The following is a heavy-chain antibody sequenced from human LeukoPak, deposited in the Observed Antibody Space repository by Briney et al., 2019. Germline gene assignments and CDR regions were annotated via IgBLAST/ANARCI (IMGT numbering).Heavy chain of an antibody. CDR1: GGSFSGYY. CDR3: ARELYDFWSGYRPIDY. V-gene: IGHV4-34*01. D-gene: IGHD3-3*01. J-gene: IGHJ4*02. CDR2: INHSGST. Sequence: SETLSLTCAVYGGSFSGYYWSWIRQPPGKGLEWIGEINHSGSTNYNPSLKSRVTISVDRSKNQFSLKLSSVTAADTAVYYCARELYDFWSGYRPIDYWGQGTLVTVSS.